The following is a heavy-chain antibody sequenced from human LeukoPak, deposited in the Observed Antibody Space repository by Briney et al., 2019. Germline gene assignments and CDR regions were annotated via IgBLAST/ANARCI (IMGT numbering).Heavy chain of an antibody. Sequence: SETLSLTCTVSRGSVTTTNYYWGWIRQPPGKGLEWIGSIYDTGTTYYNPSLKSRVTISVDTSKNQFSLKLSSVTAADTAVYYCARGIRGVMGNWFDPWGQGTLVTVSS. J-gene: IGHJ5*02. CDR2: IYDTGTT. D-gene: IGHD3-10*01. CDR3: ARGIRGVMGNWFDP. V-gene: IGHV4-39*07. CDR1: RGSVTTTNYY.